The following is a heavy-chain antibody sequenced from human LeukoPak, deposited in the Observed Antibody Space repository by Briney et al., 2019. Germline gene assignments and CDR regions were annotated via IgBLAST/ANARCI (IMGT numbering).Heavy chain of an antibody. J-gene: IGHJ6*03. CDR2: IYYSGST. D-gene: IGHD6-13*01. CDR1: GGSISSSSYY. CDR3: ARTPTIAAAGNGYYYYMDV. Sequence: SETLSLTCTVSGGSISSSSYYWGWIRQPSGKGLEWIGSIYYSGSTYYNPSLKSRVTISVDTSKNQFSLKLNSVTAADTAVYYCARTPTIAAAGNGYYYYMDVWGKGTTVTVSS. V-gene: IGHV4-39*07.